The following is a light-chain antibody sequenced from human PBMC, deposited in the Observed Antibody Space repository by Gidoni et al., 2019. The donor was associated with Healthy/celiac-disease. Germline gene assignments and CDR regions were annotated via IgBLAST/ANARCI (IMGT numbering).Light chain of an antibody. V-gene: IGKV1-5*01. CDR3: QQYNSYSPST. CDR2: DAS. CDR1: QSISSW. J-gene: IGKJ1*01. Sequence: DIQMTLSPSTLSASVGDRVTITCRASQSISSWLAWYQQKPGKAPKLLIYDASSLESGVPSRFSGSGSGTEFTLTISSLQPDDFATYYCQQYNSYSPSTFGQXTKVEIK.